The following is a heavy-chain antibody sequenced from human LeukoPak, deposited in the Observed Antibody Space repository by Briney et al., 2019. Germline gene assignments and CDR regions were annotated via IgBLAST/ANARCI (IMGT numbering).Heavy chain of an antibody. Sequence: GSLSLSFAASGFPFSSYSMNWVRPAPGKGLEWGSSIISSSSYIYYPDSVKGRFTISRDNSKNSLYLQMISLRAEDTAVYYCARDPRSYSGYDNYWGQGTLVTVSS. J-gene: IGHJ4*02. CDR2: IISSSSYI. D-gene: IGHD5-12*01. CDR1: GFPFSSYS. CDR3: ARDPRSYSGYDNY. V-gene: IGHV3-21*01.